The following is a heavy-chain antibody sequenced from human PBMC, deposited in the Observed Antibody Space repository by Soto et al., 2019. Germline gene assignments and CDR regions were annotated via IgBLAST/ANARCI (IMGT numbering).Heavy chain of an antibody. CDR1: GGSFSGYY. J-gene: IGHJ6*02. CDR3: ARDGPRPPMDRGVIGWDYYYYGMDV. V-gene: IGHV4-34*01. CDR2: INHSGST. Sequence: SETLSLTCAVYGGSFSGYYWSWIRQPPGTGLEWSGEINHSGSTNYNPSLKRRVTISVDTSKNQFSLKLSSVTAADTAVYYCARDGPRPPMDRGVIGWDYYYYGMDVWGQGTAVAVS. D-gene: IGHD3-10*01.